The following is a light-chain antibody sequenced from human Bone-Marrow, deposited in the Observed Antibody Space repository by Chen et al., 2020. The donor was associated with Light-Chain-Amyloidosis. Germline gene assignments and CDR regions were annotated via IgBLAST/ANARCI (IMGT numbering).Light chain of an antibody. Sequence: SYELTQPPSVSVSPGQTARITCSGDDLPTKYAYWYQQKPGQAPVLVIHRDTERPSGFSERFSGSSSGKTATLTISGVQAEDEADYHCQSADSSGTNEVIFGGGTKLTVL. J-gene: IGLJ2*01. V-gene: IGLV3-25*03. CDR1: DLPTKY. CDR2: RDT. CDR3: QSADSSGTNEVI.